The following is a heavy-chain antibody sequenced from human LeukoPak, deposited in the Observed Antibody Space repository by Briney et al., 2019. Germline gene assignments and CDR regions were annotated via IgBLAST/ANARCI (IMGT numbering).Heavy chain of an antibody. CDR3: ARGGAYYSYMDV. CDR2: MNPNSGNT. Sequence: VASVKVSRKSSVYTLTSYYINWVRPATGQGVGGVGWMNPNSGNTDYAQKFQGRVTITTNTPISTAYMELSSLRYEDTAVYYCARGGAYYSYMDVWGKGTPVTVSS. D-gene: IGHD3-16*01. CDR1: VYTLTSYY. V-gene: IGHV1-8*03. J-gene: IGHJ6*03.